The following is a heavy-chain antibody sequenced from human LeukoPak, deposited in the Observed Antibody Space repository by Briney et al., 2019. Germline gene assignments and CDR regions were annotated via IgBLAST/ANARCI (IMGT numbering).Heavy chain of an antibody. Sequence: ASVKVSCKASGFTFTSSAMQWVRQARGQRLEWIGWIVVGSGNTNYAQKFQERVTITRDMSTSTAYMELSSLRSEDTAVYYCAAEIRSGSGYFDYWGQGTLVTVSS. CDR2: IVVGSGNT. V-gene: IGHV1-58*02. J-gene: IGHJ4*02. CDR1: GFTFTSSA. CDR3: AAEIRSGSGYFDY. D-gene: IGHD6-19*01.